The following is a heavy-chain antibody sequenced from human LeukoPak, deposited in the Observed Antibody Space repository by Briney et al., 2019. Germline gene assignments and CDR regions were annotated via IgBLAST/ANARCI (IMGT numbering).Heavy chain of an antibody. J-gene: IGHJ5*02. Sequence: SETLSLTCTVSAGSISNYYWSWLRQPPGKGLERIGYIYYTGSTNYNPSLKSRVTISVDTSKNQFSLKLSSVTAADTAVYYCARDRYSSPAGFDPWGQGTLVTVSS. CDR2: IYYTGST. V-gene: IGHV4-59*01. CDR1: AGSISNYY. D-gene: IGHD6-13*01. CDR3: ARDRYSSPAGFDP.